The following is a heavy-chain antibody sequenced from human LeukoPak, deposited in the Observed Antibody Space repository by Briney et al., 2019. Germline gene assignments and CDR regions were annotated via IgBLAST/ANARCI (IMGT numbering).Heavy chain of an antibody. CDR3: ASATTYCGGDCYPLDAFDI. V-gene: IGHV1-8*01. CDR1: GYTFTSYD. J-gene: IGHJ3*02. CDR2: MNPNSGNT. Sequence: ASVKVSCKASGYTFTSYDINWVRQATGQGLEWMGWMNPNSGNTGYAQKFQGRVTMTRDTSISTAYMELSRLRSDDTAVYYCASATTYCGGDCYPLDAFDIWGQGTMVTVSS. D-gene: IGHD2-21*02.